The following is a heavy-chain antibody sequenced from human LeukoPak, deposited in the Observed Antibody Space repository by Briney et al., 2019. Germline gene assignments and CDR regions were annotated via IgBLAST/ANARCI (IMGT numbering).Heavy chain of an antibody. CDR1: GGSFSGYY. D-gene: IGHD3-10*01. CDR2: INHSGSN. V-gene: IGHV4-34*01. CDR3: ARSERGVRGVTIKFYY. J-gene: IGHJ4*02. Sequence: SETLSLTCAVYGGSFSGYYWSWIRQPPGKGLEWIGEINHSGSNNYNPSLKSRVTISVDTSKNQFSLKLSSVTAADTAVYYCARSERGVRGVTIKFYYWGQGTLATVSA.